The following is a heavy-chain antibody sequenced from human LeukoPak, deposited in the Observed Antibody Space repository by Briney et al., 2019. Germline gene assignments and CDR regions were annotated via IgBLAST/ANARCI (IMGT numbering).Heavy chain of an antibody. J-gene: IGHJ4*02. CDR1: AYSFATYW. D-gene: IGHD5-18*01. CDR2: IYPGDSDT. CDR3: ARRRGYSHGNPFDY. Sequence: GESLKISCEVSAYSFATYWIGCVRQMPGKGLEWMGIIYPGDSDTRYSPSFQGQVTISADKSISTAYLQWSSLKASDTAMYYCARRRGYSHGNPFDYWGQGTLVTVSS. V-gene: IGHV5-51*01.